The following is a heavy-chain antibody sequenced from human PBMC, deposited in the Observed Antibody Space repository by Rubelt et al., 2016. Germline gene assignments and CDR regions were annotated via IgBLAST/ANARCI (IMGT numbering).Heavy chain of an antibody. CDR3: ALINWNSGEVVDY. D-gene: IGHD1-7*01. J-gene: IGHJ4*02. CDR2: IIPILGIA. V-gene: IGHV1-69*10. Sequence: QVQLVQSGSELKKPGASVKVSCKASGGTFSSYAISWVRQAPGQGLEWMGGIIPILGIANYEQKFQGRVTITADKSTSTAYMELSSLRSEDTAVYYCALINWNSGEVVDYWGQGTLVTVSS. CDR1: GGTFSSYA.